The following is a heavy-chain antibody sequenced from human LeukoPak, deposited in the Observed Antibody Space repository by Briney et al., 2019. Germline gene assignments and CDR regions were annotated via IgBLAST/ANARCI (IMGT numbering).Heavy chain of an antibody. J-gene: IGHJ5*02. V-gene: IGHV1-8*01. CDR1: GYTFTSYD. CDR3: ARDRITMVRGANGSWFDP. D-gene: IGHD3-10*01. Sequence: ASVKVSCKASGYTFTSYDINWVRQATGQGLEWMGWVNPNSGHTGFAQKFQGRVSMTSNTSISTAYMELSRLRSDDTAVYYCARDRITMVRGANGSWFDPWGQGTLVTVSS. CDR2: VNPNSGHT.